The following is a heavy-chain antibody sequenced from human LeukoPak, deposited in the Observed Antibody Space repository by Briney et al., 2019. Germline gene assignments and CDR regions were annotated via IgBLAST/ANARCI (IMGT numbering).Heavy chain of an antibody. J-gene: IGHJ5*02. D-gene: IGHD2-15*01. CDR2: IRYDGSNK. CDR3: AKDLVGSRHAPFDP. Sequence: PGGSLRLSCAASGFTLSTYGMHWVRQAPGKGLEWVAFIRYDGSNKYYADSVKGRFTISRDNSKNTLYLQMNSLRAEDTAVYYCAKDLVGSRHAPFDPWGQGTLVTVSS. V-gene: IGHV3-30*02. CDR1: GFTLSTYG.